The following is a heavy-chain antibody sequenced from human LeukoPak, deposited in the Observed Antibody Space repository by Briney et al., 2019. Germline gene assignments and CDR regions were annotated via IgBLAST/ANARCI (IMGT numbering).Heavy chain of an antibody. J-gene: IGHJ4*02. V-gene: IGHV3-13*01. CDR1: GFTFSNYD. CDR3: ARGFLTMRGDGPTFDQ. Sequence: PGGSLRLSCAASGFTFSNYDMEWVRQPPGKPLEWVSHIGTGGDTYYPTPVKGRFTVSRENAKNSLYLQMSSLRVEDTAVYYCARGFLTMRGDGPTFDQWGQGILVTVSS. CDR2: IGTGGDT. D-gene: IGHD3-10*01.